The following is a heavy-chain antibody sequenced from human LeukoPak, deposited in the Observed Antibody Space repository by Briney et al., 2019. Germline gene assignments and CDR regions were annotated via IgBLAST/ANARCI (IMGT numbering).Heavy chain of an antibody. V-gene: IGHV3-21*01. Sequence: GGSLRLSCAASGFTFSSYSMNWVRQAPGKGLEWVSSISSSSSYIYYADSVKGRFTISRDNAKNSLYLQMNSLRAEDTAVYYCARGIAAAGTFSFYWGQGTLVTVSS. CDR2: ISSSSSYI. D-gene: IGHD6-13*01. CDR1: GFTFSSYS. CDR3: ARGIAAAGTFSFY. J-gene: IGHJ4*02.